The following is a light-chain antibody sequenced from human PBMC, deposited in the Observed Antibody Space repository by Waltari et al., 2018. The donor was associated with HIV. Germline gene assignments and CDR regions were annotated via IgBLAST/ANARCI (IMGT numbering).Light chain of an antibody. J-gene: IGLJ3*02. CDR2: DVS. CDR1: SSDVGIYNY. V-gene: IGLV2-14*01. Sequence: QSALTQPASVSGSPGQSITISCTGTSSDVGIYNYVSWYQQHPGKAPKLMIYDVSNRPSGVSTRFSGSKSDNTASLTISGLQAEDVADYYCNSYTSSSTLVFGGGTKLTVL. CDR3: NSYTSSSTLV.